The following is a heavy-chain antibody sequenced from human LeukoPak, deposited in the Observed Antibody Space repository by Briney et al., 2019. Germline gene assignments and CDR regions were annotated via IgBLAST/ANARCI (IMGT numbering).Heavy chain of an antibody. D-gene: IGHD3-9*01. CDR2: ISYDGSNK. J-gene: IGHJ4*02. Sequence: GGSLRLSCAASGFTFNTYGMHWVRQAPGKGLEWVAVISYDGSNKYYADSVKGRFTISRDNSKNTLYLQMNSLGAEDTAVYYCAKGSSSLDWSRPVDYWGQGTLVTVSS. V-gene: IGHV3-30*18. CDR3: AKGSSSLDWSRPVDY. CDR1: GFTFNTYG.